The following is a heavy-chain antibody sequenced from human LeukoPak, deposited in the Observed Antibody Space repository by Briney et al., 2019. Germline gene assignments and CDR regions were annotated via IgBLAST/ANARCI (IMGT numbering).Heavy chain of an antibody. V-gene: IGHV4-39*07. CDR1: GGSISSSIYY. Sequence: SETLSLTCSVSGGSISSSIYYWGWIRQPPGKGLEWIGSIYYSGSTYYNPSLKSRVAISVDKSENHISLKLTSVTAADTAVYYCAREGGPYRPLDYSGQGTLVTAAS. J-gene: IGHJ4*02. CDR3: AREGGPYRPLDY. CDR2: IYYSGST.